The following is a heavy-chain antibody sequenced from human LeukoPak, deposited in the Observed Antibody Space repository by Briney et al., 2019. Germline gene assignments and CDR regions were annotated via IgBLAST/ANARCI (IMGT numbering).Heavy chain of an antibody. Sequence: SETLSLTCTVSGGYFSIYYGSGIRHPPGKGREWIGSIYYRGSNYYHPSLKSRVTISVATSKNQFSLKLSSVTAADTAVYYCAREEYSSSWYDNWFDPWGQGTLVTVSS. D-gene: IGHD6-13*01. CDR1: GGYFSIYY. CDR3: AREEYSSSWYDNWFDP. CDR2: IYYRGSN. V-gene: IGHV4-59*12. J-gene: IGHJ5*02.